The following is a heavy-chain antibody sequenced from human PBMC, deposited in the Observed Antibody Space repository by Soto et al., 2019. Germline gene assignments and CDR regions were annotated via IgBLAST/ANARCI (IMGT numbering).Heavy chain of an antibody. CDR3: ARAYTGRLPRRADYYYALDV. J-gene: IGHJ6*02. CDR2: IGAARDP. CDR1: GFSFSDYD. D-gene: IGHD2-15*01. Sequence: PGGSLRLSCTASGFSFSDYDMHWVRQAPGRGLEWVSTIGAARDPYYTSSVKHRFTISRENARNSMFLQMNSVTVGDTAVYYCARAYTGRLPRRADYYYALDVWGQGSMVTVSS. V-gene: IGHV3-13*05.